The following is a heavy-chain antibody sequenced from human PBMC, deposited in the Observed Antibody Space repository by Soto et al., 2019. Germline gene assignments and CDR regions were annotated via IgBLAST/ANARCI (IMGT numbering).Heavy chain of an antibody. CDR1: GGTFSSYA. J-gene: IGHJ5*02. D-gene: IGHD3-10*01. CDR2: IIPIFGTA. V-gene: IGHV1-69*01. CDR3: ARLPYYYGSGSLNWFDP. Sequence: QVQLVQSEAEVKKPGSSVKVSCKASGGTFSSYAISWVRQAPGQGLEWMGGIIPIFGTANYAQKFQGRVTITADESTSTAYMELSSLRSEDTAVYYCARLPYYYGSGSLNWFDPWGQGTLVTVS.